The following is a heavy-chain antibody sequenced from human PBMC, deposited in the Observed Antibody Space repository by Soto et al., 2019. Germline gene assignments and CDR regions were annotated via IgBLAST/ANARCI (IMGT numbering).Heavy chain of an antibody. CDR3: AKSAYSEWYFDV. V-gene: IGHV3-30*18. Sequence: QAQLVESGGGVVQPGRSLRLSCAASGFTFSNYGIHWVRQASGKGLEGVAGISYDGSNKLYADSVKGRFTISRDNSKNTVYLHMNSLRAEDTAMYYCAKSAYSEWYFDVWGRGSLLTVSS. J-gene: IGHJ2*01. D-gene: IGHD2-15*01. CDR1: GFTFSNYG. CDR2: ISYDGSNK.